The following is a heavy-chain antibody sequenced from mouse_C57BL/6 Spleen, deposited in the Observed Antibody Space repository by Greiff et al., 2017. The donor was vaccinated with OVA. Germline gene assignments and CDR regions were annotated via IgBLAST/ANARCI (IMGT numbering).Heavy chain of an antibody. Sequence: EVKLVESGGGLVKPGGSLKLSCAASGFTFSSYAMSWVRQTPEKRLEWVATISDGGSYTYYPDNVKGRFTISRDNAKNNLYLQMSHLKSEDTAMYYCARKDYYGSSFYAIDYWGQGTSVTVSS. CDR1: GFTFSSYA. V-gene: IGHV5-4*03. CDR2: ISDGGSYT. CDR3: ARKDYYGSSFYAIDY. J-gene: IGHJ4*01. D-gene: IGHD1-1*01.